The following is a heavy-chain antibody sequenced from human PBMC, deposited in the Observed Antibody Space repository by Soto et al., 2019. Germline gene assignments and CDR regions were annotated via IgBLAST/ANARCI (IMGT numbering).Heavy chain of an antibody. J-gene: IGHJ6*02. V-gene: IGHV4-34*01. CDR2: INHRGSS. CDR3: ARCDTRNSHYGVDV. CDR1: GGSLSGYY. Sequence: SETLSLTCAVNGGSLSGYYWSWIRQSPGKGLEWIGEINHRGSSDYNPSLKSRVTLSIDASMNHATLELTSVTVAYTAIYYCARCDTRNSHYGVDVWGQGTAVTVSS. D-gene: IGHD1-7*01.